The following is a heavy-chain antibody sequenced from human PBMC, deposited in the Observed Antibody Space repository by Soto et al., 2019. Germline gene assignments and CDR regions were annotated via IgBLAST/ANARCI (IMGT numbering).Heavy chain of an antibody. Sequence: QLQLQESGPGLVKASETQSLTCTVSGGSISAYHWSWVRQSPGKGLEWIGYFYDSGTTDYNPALKCRVTISGDTSKNNFSLNLRSVTAEDTAAYYCARGFGGLGPSFFGMDVWGQGTTVIVSS. CDR1: GGSISAYH. V-gene: IGHV4-59*01. J-gene: IGHJ6*02. CDR3: ARGFGGLGPSFFGMDV. CDR2: FYDSGTT. D-gene: IGHD3-10*01.